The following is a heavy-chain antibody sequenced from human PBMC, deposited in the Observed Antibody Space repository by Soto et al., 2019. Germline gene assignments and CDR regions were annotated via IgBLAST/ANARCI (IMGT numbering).Heavy chain of an antibody. Sequence: GESLKISCKGSGYSFTSYWIGWVRQMPGKGLEWMGIIYPGDSDTRYSPSFQSQVTISADKSISTAYLQWSSLKASDTAMYYCARTPVEDYYGSGSYEYFQHWGQGTLVTVSS. CDR3: ARTPVEDYYGSGSYEYFQH. D-gene: IGHD3-10*01. CDR2: IYPGDSDT. J-gene: IGHJ1*01. CDR1: GYSFTSYW. V-gene: IGHV5-51*01.